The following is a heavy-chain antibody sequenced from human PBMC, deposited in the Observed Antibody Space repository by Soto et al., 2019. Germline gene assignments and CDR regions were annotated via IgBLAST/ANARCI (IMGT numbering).Heavy chain of an antibody. CDR1: GVTFSSYA. CDR2: IIPIFGTA. D-gene: IGHD2-2*02. CDR3: ARSKNYCSSTSCYTGYYYYGMDV. V-gene: IGHV1-69*13. Sequence: SVKVSCKASGVTFSSYAISWVRQAPGQGLEWMGGIIPIFGTANYAQKFQGRVTITADESTSTAYMELSSLRSEDTAVYYCARSKNYCSSTSCYTGYYYYGMDVWGQGTTVTVSS. J-gene: IGHJ6*02.